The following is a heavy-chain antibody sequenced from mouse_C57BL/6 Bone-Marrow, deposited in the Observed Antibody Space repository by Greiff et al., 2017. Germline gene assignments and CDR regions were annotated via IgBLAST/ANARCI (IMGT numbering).Heavy chain of an antibody. CDR1: GYTFTSYW. CDR2: IDPSDSYT. CDR3: ARETYYVAMDY. Sequence: QVQLQQPGAELVMPGASVKLSCKASGYTFTSYWMHWVKQRPGLGLEWIGEIDPSDSYTNYHQKFKGKATLTVDKSSSTAYMQLSSLTSEDSAVYYCARETYYVAMDYWGQGTSGTVSS. V-gene: IGHV1-69*01. D-gene: IGHD1-1*01. J-gene: IGHJ4*01.